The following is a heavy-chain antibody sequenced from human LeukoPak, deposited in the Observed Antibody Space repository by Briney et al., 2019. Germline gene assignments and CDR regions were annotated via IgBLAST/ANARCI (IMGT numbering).Heavy chain of an antibody. CDR3: ARGYGADV. V-gene: IGHV3-74*01. CDR1: GFNFRTYW. J-gene: IGHJ6*04. Sequence: GGSLLLSCAASGFNFRTYWMHWVRPAPGKGLVWVSRINSDGSNTTYADSVKGRFTVSRNNAMNTLYLQMHSLRAEDTALYFCARGYGADVWGKGTMVTVSS. CDR2: INSDGSNT.